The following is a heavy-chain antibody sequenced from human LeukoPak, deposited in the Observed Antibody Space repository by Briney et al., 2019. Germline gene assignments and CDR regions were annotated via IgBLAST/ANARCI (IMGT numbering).Heavy chain of an antibody. CDR1: GFTFSSST. Sequence: GGSLRLSCAASGFTFSSSTMTWVRQAPGKGLEWVSSITSGSGSTYHADSVKGRFTISRDNSKNTVFLQMNSLRAEDMAIYYCAITGVRDFDSWGQGTLVTVSS. CDR2: ITSGSGST. V-gene: IGHV3-23*01. J-gene: IGHJ4*02. CDR3: AITGVRDFDS. D-gene: IGHD4-23*01.